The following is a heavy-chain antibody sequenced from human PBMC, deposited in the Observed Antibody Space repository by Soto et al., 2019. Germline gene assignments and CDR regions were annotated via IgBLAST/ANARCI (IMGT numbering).Heavy chain of an antibody. V-gene: IGHV4-34*01. J-gene: IGHJ5*02. CDR3: AKNILRFFDWFPKFDP. D-gene: IGHD3-9*01. Sequence: SETLSLTCTVYGGSFSGYYWSWIRQPPGKGLEWIGEIDHSGSTNYNPSLKSRVTISVDTSKNQFSLKLSSVTAADTAVYYCAKNILRFFDWFPKFDPWGQGTLVT. CDR1: GGSFSGYY. CDR2: IDHSGST.